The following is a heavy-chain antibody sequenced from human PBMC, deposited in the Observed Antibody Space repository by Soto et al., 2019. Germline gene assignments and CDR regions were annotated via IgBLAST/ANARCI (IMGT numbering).Heavy chain of an antibody. CDR1: GGSFSGYY. CDR3: VRQGIGVLHGLVDV. Sequence: SETLSLTCAVYGGSFSGYYWTWIRQPPGTGLEWIGEINHSGSTNYNPSLKSRVTISVDTSKNQFSLKLSSVTAADTAVYYCVRQGIGVLHGLVDVWGQGTTVTVSS. J-gene: IGHJ6*02. D-gene: IGHD3-10*01. V-gene: IGHV4-34*01. CDR2: INHSGST.